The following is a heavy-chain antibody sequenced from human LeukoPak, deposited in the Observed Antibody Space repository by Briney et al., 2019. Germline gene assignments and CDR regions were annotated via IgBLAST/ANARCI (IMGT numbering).Heavy chain of an antibody. V-gene: IGHV3-23*01. CDR3: ARAYCGGDCYISGSLFHYFDY. CDR1: GFTFSSYA. D-gene: IGHD2-21*01. CDR2: ISGSGGST. J-gene: IGHJ4*02. Sequence: AGGSLRLSCAASGFTFSSYAMSWVRQAPGKELEWVSAISGSGGSTYYADSAKGRFTISRDNSKNTLYLQMNSLRAEDTAVYYCARAYCGGDCYISGSLFHYFDYWGQGTLVTVSS.